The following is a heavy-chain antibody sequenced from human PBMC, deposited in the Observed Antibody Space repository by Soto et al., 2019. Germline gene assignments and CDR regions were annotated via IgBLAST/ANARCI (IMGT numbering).Heavy chain of an antibody. Sequence: GVSLRLSCSASGFTFITYWMNWVLRTPGTGLMWVSRISPDGSNRGYADSVEGRFTVSRDNAKNTLYLQMHSLRAEDTAMYYCARWGHIVTGSPTSFDHWGEGILETVSS. J-gene: IGHJ4*02. D-gene: IGHD2-21*01. CDR1: GFTFITYW. CDR2: ISPDGSNR. V-gene: IGHV3-74*01. CDR3: ARWGHIVTGSPTSFDH.